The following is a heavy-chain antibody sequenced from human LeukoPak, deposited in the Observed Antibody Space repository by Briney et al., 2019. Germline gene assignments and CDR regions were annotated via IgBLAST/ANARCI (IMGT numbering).Heavy chain of an antibody. V-gene: IGHV1-24*01. Sequence: ASVKVSCKVSGYTLTELSMHWVRQDPGKGLEWMGGFDPEDGETIYAQKFQGRVTMTEDTSTDTAYMELSSLRSEDTAVYYCATIKRDTNSFGFDYWGQGTLVTVSS. CDR1: GYTLTELS. CDR2: FDPEDGET. D-gene: IGHD4-23*01. CDR3: ATIKRDTNSFGFDY. J-gene: IGHJ4*02.